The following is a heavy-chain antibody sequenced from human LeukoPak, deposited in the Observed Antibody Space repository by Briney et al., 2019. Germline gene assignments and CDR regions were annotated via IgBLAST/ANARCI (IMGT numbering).Heavy chain of an antibody. CDR2: IYTSGST. CDR1: GGSISSGSYY. J-gene: IGHJ4*02. Sequence: PSETLSLTCTVSGGSISSGSYYWSWIRQPAGKGLEWIGRIYTSGSTNYNPSLKSRVTISVDTSKNQFSLKLSSVTAADTAVYYCARGRRGAFGIWGQGTLVTVSS. D-gene: IGHD1-26*01. CDR3: ARGRRGAFGI. V-gene: IGHV4-61*02.